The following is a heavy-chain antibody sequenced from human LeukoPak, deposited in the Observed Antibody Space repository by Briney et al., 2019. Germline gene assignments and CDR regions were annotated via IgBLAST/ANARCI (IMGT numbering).Heavy chain of an antibody. CDR3: ARGRKLGAPTYFFDY. V-gene: IGHV3-30*03. CDR2: ISYDGSNK. CDR1: GFTFSSYG. Sequence: GRSLRLSCAASGFTFSSYGMHWVRQAPGKGLEWVAVISYDGSNKYYADSVKGRFTISRDNSKNTLYLQMNSLGVEDTAIYFCARGRKLGAPTYFFDYWGQGTRVTVSS. D-gene: IGHD1-26*01. J-gene: IGHJ4*02.